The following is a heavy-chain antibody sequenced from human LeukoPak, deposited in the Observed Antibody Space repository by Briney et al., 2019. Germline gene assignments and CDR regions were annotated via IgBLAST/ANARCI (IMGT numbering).Heavy chain of an antibody. Sequence: SETLSLTCAVYGGSFSGYYWSWIRQPLGKGLEWIGEINHSGSTNYNPSLKSRVTISVDTSKNQFSLKLSSVTAADTAVYYCARAPLKIVGATKDYYYYGMDVWGQGTTVTVSS. CDR2: INHSGST. V-gene: IGHV4-34*01. CDR3: ARAPLKIVGATKDYYYYGMDV. J-gene: IGHJ6*02. D-gene: IGHD1-26*01. CDR1: GGSFSGYY.